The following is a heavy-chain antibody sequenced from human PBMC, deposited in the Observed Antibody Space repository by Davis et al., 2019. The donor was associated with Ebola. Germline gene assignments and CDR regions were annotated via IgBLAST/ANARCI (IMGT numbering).Heavy chain of an antibody. CDR3: TRRSNCTNSC. J-gene: IGHJ4*02. CDR2: IRSKANSYAT. CDR1: GFTFSGSA. Sequence: GGSLRLSCAASGFTFSGSAMHWDRQASGKVLEWVGRIRSKANSYATAYAASVKGRFTISRDDSKNTAYLQMNSLKTEDTAVYYCTRRSNCTNSCWGQGTLVTVSS. V-gene: IGHV3-73*01. D-gene: IGHD2-8*01.